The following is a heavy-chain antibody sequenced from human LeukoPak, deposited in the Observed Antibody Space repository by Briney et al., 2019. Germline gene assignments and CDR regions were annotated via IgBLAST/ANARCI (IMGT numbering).Heavy chain of an antibody. D-gene: IGHD2-2*01. J-gene: IGHJ4*02. CDR3: ARGGEAVPAAMSHY. CDR2: INPNSGGT. CDR1: GYTFTVYY. Sequence: ASVKVSFKASGYTFTVYYMHWVRQAPGQGGEWMGWINPNSGGTNYAQKFQGRVTMTRDTSISTAYMELSRLRSDDTAVYYCARGGEAVPAAMSHYWGQGTLVTVSS. V-gene: IGHV1-2*02.